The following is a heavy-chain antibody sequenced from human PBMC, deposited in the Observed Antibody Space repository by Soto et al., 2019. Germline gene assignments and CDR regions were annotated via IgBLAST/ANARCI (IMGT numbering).Heavy chain of an antibody. V-gene: IGHV4-4*07. J-gene: IGHJ6*02. CDR2: IYTSGST. CDR3: ARDRIADDYYYYHGMDV. CDR1: GGSISSYY. D-gene: IGHD6-13*01. Sequence: SETLSLTCTVSGGSISSYYWSWIRQPAGKGLEWIGRIYTSGSTNYNPSLKSRVTMSVDTSKNQFSLKLSSVTAADTAVYYCARDRIADDYYYYHGMDVWGQGTKGTVS.